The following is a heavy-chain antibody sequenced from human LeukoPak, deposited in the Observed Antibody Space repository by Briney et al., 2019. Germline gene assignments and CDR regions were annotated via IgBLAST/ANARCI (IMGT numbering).Heavy chain of an antibody. CDR3: ARLTGIDFYNWFDP. CDR2: IYTSGST. V-gene: IGHV4-61*02. CDR1: GGSISSGSYY. D-gene: IGHD1-20*01. J-gene: IGHJ5*02. Sequence: NPSETLSLTCTVSGGSISSGSYYWSWIRQPAGKGLEWIGRIYTSGSTNYNPSLSSRVTLSLDTPNKQFSLKLSSVTAADTAVYYCARLTGIDFYNWFDPWGQGTLVTVSS.